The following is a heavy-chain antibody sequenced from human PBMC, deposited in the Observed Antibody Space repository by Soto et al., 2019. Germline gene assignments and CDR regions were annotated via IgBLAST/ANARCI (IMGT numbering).Heavy chain of an antibody. D-gene: IGHD2-2*01. CDR2: ISGNTGKA. V-gene: IGHV1-18*01. J-gene: IGHJ5*02. CDR1: GYTFSSYG. Sequence: ASVKVSCKASGYTFSSYGISWVRQAPGQGLEWMGWISGNTGKANYAQNLQGRVTMTTDTSTNTAYMELRSLRSDDTAVYYCARDWNCSNTRCQNCFDPWGQGTLVTVSS. CDR3: ARDWNCSNTRCQNCFDP.